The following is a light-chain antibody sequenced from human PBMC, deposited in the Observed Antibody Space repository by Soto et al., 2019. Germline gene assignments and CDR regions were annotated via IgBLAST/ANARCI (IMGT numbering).Light chain of an antibody. Sequence: EIVLTQSPGTLSLSPGERATLSCKTSQTSGSNFLAWYQHKPGQAPRLLIYASSNRATGIPDRFSGSASGPDFTLTINSLQSDDFAVYYCQQYNNWPPTFGPGTKVDIK. CDR2: ASS. CDR1: QTSGSNF. CDR3: QQYNNWPPT. V-gene: IGKV3-20*01. J-gene: IGKJ3*01.